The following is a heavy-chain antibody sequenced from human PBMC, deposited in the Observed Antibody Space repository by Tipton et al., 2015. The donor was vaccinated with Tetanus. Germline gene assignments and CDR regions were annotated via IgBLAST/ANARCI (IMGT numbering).Heavy chain of an antibody. Sequence: SLRLSCAASGFTFSNAWMTWVRQAPGKGLEWVGRIKSKTDGGTTDYAAPVKGRFTISRDDSKNTLYLQMNSLKTEDTAVYYCTTPGVELRTISLEWGQGTLVTVSS. CDR3: TTPGVELRTISLE. J-gene: IGHJ4*02. D-gene: IGHD1-1*01. V-gene: IGHV3-15*01. CDR1: GFTFSNAW. CDR2: IKSKTDGGTT.